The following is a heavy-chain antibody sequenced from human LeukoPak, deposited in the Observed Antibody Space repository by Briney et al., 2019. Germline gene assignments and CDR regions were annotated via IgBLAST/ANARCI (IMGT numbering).Heavy chain of an antibody. V-gene: IGHV4-39*01. CDR1: GDSLFGSVFY. Sequence: SETLSLTCTVSGDSLFGSVFYLGWLPPPPRKGLERIGSIYYSGSTHYNPSLKSRVTISVDTSKNQFFLRLTSVSAADTAVYYCARRSSSWYRDHNWFDPWGQGTLVTVSS. CDR3: ARRSSSWYRDHNWFDP. J-gene: IGHJ5*02. D-gene: IGHD6-13*01. CDR2: IYYSGST.